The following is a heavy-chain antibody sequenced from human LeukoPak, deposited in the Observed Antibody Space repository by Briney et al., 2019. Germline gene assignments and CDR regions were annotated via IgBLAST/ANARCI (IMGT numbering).Heavy chain of an antibody. CDR3: AFRAGIAAAGIDY. V-gene: IGHV4-30-2*01. J-gene: IGHJ4*02. Sequence: PSETLSLTCTVSGGSISSGGYYWSWIRQPPGKGLEWIGYIYHSGSTYYNPSLKSRVTISVDRSKNQFSLKLSSVTAADTAVYYCAFRAGIAAAGIDYWGQGTLVTVSS. CDR2: IYHSGST. D-gene: IGHD6-13*01. CDR1: GGSISSGGYY.